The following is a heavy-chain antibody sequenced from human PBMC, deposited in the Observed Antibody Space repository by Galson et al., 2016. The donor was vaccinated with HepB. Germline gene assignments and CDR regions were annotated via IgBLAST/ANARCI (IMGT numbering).Heavy chain of an antibody. CDR1: EYSFADYW. J-gene: IGHJ4*02. CDR2: IDPSDSYT. V-gene: IGHV5-10-1*01. Sequence: QSGAEVKKPGESLRISCKASEYSFADYWISWVRQMPGKGLEWMGRIDPSDSYTDYSPSFQGHVTISADKSISTAYLQWSSLKASDTAMYYCARQRVGCTQYYFDYGGQGTQVTGAS. D-gene: IGHD1-26*01. CDR3: ARQRVGCTQYYFDY.